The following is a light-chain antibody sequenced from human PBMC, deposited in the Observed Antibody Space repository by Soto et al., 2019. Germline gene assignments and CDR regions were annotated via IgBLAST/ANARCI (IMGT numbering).Light chain of an antibody. CDR1: QSISIY. V-gene: IGKV1-39*01. CDR2: AAS. Sequence: DIQMTQSPSSLSASVGDRVTITCRASQSISIYLNWYQQKPGKAPKLLIYAASSLQSGVPSRFSGSGSGTDFTLTISRLQPEDFAIYYCQQSYSISYTFGQGTKLEIK. J-gene: IGKJ2*01. CDR3: QQSYSISYT.